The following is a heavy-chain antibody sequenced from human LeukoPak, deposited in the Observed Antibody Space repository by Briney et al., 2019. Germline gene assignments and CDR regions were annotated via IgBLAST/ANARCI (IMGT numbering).Heavy chain of an antibody. CDR3: ARKNHLFNAAFDI. Sequence: GGSLRLSCAASGFTVSSNYMSWVRQAPGKGLEWVSITYSDGSTNYADSVKGRFTISRDNSKNTLSLQMNSLRAEDTAVYYCARKNHLFNAAFDIWGQGTVITVSS. D-gene: IGHD1-14*01. CDR1: GFTVSSNY. J-gene: IGHJ3*02. V-gene: IGHV3-53*01. CDR2: TYSDGST.